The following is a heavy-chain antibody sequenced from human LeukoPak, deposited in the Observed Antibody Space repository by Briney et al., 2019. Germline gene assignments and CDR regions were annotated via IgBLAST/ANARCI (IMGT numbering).Heavy chain of an antibody. D-gene: IGHD3-22*01. CDR1: GFTVSSYY. V-gene: IGHV3-53*01. CDR2: LYTGGST. J-gene: IGHJ4*02. CDR3: ARAPGGSSGHYDY. Sequence: PGESLTLSCAASGFTVSSYYMSWVRQAPGKGLEWISDLYTGGSTYYADSVRGRFTISRDNSKNTMYLQMNSVRAEDTAVYYYARAPGGSSGHYDYWGQGSLVTVSS.